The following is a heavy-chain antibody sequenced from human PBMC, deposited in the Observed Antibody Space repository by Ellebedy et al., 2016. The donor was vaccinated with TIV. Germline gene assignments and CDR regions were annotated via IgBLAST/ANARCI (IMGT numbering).Heavy chain of an antibody. CDR3: ARIPINYYDSSGSEYYFDY. J-gene: IGHJ4*02. D-gene: IGHD3-22*01. V-gene: IGHV2-26*01. CDR2: IFSNDEK. Sequence: SGPTLVXPTVTLTLTCTVSGFSLSNARMGVSWIRQPPGKALEWLAHIFSNDEKSYSTSLKSRLTISKDTSKSQVVLTMTNMDPVDTATYYCARIPINYYDSSGSEYYFDYWGQGTLVTVSS. CDR1: GFSLSNARMG.